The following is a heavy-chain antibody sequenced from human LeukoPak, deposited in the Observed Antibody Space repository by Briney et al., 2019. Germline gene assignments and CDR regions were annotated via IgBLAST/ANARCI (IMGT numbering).Heavy chain of an antibody. V-gene: IGHV4-59*08. Sequence: PSETLSLTCTVSGGSISNYYWSWIRQNPGKGLEWIGHIFYSGSTDYNPSVKSRVTISVDTSRNQFSLKLRSVTAADTAVYYCARRGDGYPYYFDYWGQGTLVTVSS. D-gene: IGHD5-24*01. CDR2: IFYSGST. CDR3: ARRGDGYPYYFDY. J-gene: IGHJ4*02. CDR1: GGSISNYY.